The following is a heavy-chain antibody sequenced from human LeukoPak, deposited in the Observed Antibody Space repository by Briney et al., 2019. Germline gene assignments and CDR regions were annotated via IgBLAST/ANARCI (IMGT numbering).Heavy chain of an antibody. CDR1: GGTFSSYA. CDR3: ARGYCSSTSCFLDY. V-gene: IGHV1-69*05. D-gene: IGHD2-2*01. CDR2: IIPVFGTA. Sequence: SVKVSCKASGGTFSSYAISWVRQAPGQGLEWMGGIIPVFGTANYAQRFQGRVTISTDESTSTAYMELTSLRSEDTAVYYCARGYCSSTSCFLDYWGQGTLVTVSS. J-gene: IGHJ4*02.